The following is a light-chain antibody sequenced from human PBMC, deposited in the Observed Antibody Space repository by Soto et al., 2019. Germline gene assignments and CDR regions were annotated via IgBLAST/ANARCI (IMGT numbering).Light chain of an antibody. CDR1: QSVSSN. V-gene: IGKV3-11*01. CDR3: QQRSTWPT. CDR2: GAS. Sequence: IVLTQPPPPLSVSERERAPLSCRASQSVSSNLAWYQQKPGQAPRLLIYGASVRATGTPARFSGSGSGTAFTLTISSLEPEDFALYYCQQRSTWPTFGQGTRLEIK. J-gene: IGKJ5*01.